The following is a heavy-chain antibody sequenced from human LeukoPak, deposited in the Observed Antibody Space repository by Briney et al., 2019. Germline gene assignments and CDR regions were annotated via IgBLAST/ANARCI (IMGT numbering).Heavy chain of an antibody. CDR1: GYTFTSYD. V-gene: IGHV1-8*01. J-gene: IGHJ4*02. Sequence: ASVKVSCKASGYTFTSYDINWLRQATGQGLEWMGWMNPNSGNTGYAQKFQSRVTMTRNTSMSTAYMELSSLRSEDTAVYYCAIRTHVDIVATLGERVKKGLDYWGQGTPVTVSS. CDR3: AIRTHVDIVATLGERVKKGLDY. D-gene: IGHD5-12*01. CDR2: MNPNSGNT.